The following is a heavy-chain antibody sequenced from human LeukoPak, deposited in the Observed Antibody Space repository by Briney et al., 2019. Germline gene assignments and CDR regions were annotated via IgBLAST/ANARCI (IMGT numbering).Heavy chain of an antibody. CDR1: GFTFSSYA. Sequence: GGSLRLSCAASGFTFSSYAMSWVRQAPGKGLEWVSVIIGSGGSTRYADSVKGRFTISSDNSKNTLYLQMNSLRAEDTAIYYCAKEGLERRFALDYWGQGTLVTVSS. V-gene: IGHV3-23*01. CDR3: AKEGLERRFALDY. CDR2: IIGSGGST. J-gene: IGHJ4*02. D-gene: IGHD1-1*01.